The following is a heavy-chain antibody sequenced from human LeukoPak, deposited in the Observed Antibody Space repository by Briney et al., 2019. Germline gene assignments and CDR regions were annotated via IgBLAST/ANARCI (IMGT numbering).Heavy chain of an antibody. CDR2: IIPIFGTA. J-gene: IGHJ3*02. V-gene: IGHV1-69*01. D-gene: IGHD6-19*01. CDR1: GGTFSSYA. Sequence: SVKVSCKASGGTFSSYAISWVRQAPGQGLEWMGGIIPIFGTANYAQKFQGRVTITADESTSTAYMELSSLRSEDTAVYYCASFSSGSTPAAFDIWGQGTMVTVSS. CDR3: ASFSSGSTPAAFDI.